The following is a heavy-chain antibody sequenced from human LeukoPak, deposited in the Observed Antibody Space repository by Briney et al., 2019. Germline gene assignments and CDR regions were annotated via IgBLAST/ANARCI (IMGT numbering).Heavy chain of an antibody. J-gene: IGHJ4*02. CDR1: GGSISSYY. V-gene: IGHV4-59*01. CDR3: ARVDRGSSGYYYDY. CDR2: IYYSGST. D-gene: IGHD3-22*01. Sequence: SETLSLTCSVSGGSISSYYWSWVRQPPGKGLEWIGYIYYSGSTDYSPSLKSRVTISVDTSKNQFSLKLSSVTAADTAVYYCARVDRGSSGYYYDYWGQGTLVTVSS.